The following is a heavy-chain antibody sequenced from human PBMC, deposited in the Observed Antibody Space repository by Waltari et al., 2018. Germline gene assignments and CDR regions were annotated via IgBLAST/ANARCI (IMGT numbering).Heavy chain of an antibody. V-gene: IGHV3-64D*06. J-gene: IGHJ3*02. Sequence: EVQLVESGGGLVQPGGSLRLSCSASGFTFSGYAFHWVRPAPVKGLEYVSALSSNGATPYYADSVKGRFTISRDNAKNTLYLQMSSLRPEDTAVYYCVKAAVGTYAFDIWGQGTAVTVSS. CDR2: LSSNGATP. D-gene: IGHD6-19*01. CDR1: GFTFSGYA. CDR3: VKAAVGTYAFDI.